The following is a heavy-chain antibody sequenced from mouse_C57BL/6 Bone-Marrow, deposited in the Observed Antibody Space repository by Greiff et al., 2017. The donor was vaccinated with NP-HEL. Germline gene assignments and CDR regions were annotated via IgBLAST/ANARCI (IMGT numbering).Heavy chain of an antibody. V-gene: IGHV14-4*01. Sequence: VQLQQSRAELVRPGASVKLSCTASGFNIKDDYMHWVKQRPEQGLEWIGWIDPENGDTEYASKFQGKATITADTSSNTAYLQLSSLTSEDTAVYYCTTGDYYGSSLDYWGQGTTLTVSS. J-gene: IGHJ2*01. D-gene: IGHD1-1*01. CDR3: TTGDYYGSSLDY. CDR1: GFNIKDDY. CDR2: IDPENGDT.